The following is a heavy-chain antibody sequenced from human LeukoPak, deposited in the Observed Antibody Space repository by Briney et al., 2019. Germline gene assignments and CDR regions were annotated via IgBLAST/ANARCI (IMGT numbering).Heavy chain of an antibody. Sequence: GGSLRLSCAASGLSFSMSRMNWVRQAPGKGLEWVANIKQDGSEKNYVDSVKGRLTISRDNAKNTLYLQMNSLRAEDTAVYYCVRVKGTYFDFWGQGTLVTVSS. D-gene: IGHD1-1*01. J-gene: IGHJ4*02. CDR3: VRVKGTYFDF. CDR1: GLSFSMSR. V-gene: IGHV3-7*01. CDR2: IKQDGSEK.